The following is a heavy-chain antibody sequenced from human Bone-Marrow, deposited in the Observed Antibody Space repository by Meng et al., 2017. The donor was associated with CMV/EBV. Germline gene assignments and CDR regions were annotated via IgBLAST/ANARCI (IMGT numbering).Heavy chain of an antibody. D-gene: IGHD6-19*01. CDR2: INHSGST. CDR3: ARGVRQWLADGFDP. CDR1: GGSFSGYY. J-gene: IGHJ5*02. Sequence: SETLSLTCAVYGGSFSGYYWSWIRQPPGKGLEWIGEINHSGSTNYNPSLKSRVTISVDTSKNQFSLKLSSVTAADTAVYYCARGVRQWLADGFDPWGQGTLVTAPQ. V-gene: IGHV4-34*01.